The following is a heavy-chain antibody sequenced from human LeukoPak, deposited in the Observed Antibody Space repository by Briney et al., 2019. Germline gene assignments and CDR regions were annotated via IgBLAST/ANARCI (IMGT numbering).Heavy chain of an antibody. D-gene: IGHD5-24*01. Sequence: GGSLRLSCAASGFTFSSYSMNWVRQAPGKGLEWVSYISSSSSTIYYADSVKGRFTISRDNAKNSLYLQMNSLRAEDTAVYYCARVFDDYKDYWGQGTLVTVSS. CDR3: ARVFDDYKDY. CDR1: GFTFSSYS. J-gene: IGHJ4*02. V-gene: IGHV3-48*04. CDR2: ISSSSSTI.